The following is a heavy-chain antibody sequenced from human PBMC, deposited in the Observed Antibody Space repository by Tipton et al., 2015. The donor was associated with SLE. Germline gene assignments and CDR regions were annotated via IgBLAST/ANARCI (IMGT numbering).Heavy chain of an antibody. V-gene: IGHV4-39*02. Sequence: TLSLTCTVSGGSISSSSYYWGWIRQPPGKGLEWIGSIYYSGSTYYNPSLKSRVTISVDTSKNHFSLTLSSVTAADTAVYYCATFFGHSSASPYALDIWGQGTMVTVSS. CDR3: ATFFGHSSASPYALDI. CDR2: IYYSGST. D-gene: IGHD6-6*01. CDR1: GGSISSSSYY. J-gene: IGHJ3*02.